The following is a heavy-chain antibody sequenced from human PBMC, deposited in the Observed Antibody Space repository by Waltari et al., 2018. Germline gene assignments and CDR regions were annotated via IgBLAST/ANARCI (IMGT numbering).Heavy chain of an antibody. D-gene: IGHD6-13*01. J-gene: IGHJ5*02. V-gene: IGHV4-34*01. CDR3: ARVTVIAAAGTVCFDP. CDR2: INHRRST. CDR1: GRSFSGYD. Sequence: QVKLQQWGAGLVKPSETLSLTCAVYGRSFSGYDWSWIRLPTGKGLEWIGEINHRRSTNYNPSLTGRVPISVDTSKTQFSLKLSSVTAADTAVYYCARVTVIAAAGTVCFDPWGQGTLVTVSS.